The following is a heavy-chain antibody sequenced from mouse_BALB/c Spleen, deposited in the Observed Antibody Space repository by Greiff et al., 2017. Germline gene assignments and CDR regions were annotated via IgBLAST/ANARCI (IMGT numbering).Heavy chain of an antibody. CDR2: IHYSGST. CDR3: ARYTAQYYFDY. CDR1: GYSITSGYI. V-gene: IGHV3-1*02. D-gene: IGHD1-2*01. J-gene: IGHJ2*01. Sequence: EVQLQQSGPDLVKPSHSLSLTCTVTGYSITSGYIWHWIRQFPGNKLEWMGYIHYSGSTNYNPSLKSRISITRDTSKNQFFLQLNSVTTEDTATYDSARYTAQYYFDYWGQGTTLTVSA.